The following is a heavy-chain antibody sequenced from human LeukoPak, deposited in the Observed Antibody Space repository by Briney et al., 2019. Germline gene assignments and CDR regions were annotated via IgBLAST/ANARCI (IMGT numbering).Heavy chain of an antibody. Sequence: GASVKVSCKASGYTFTSYDTNWVRQATGQGLEWMGWMNPNSGDTGYAQKFQGRVTITRNTSISTAYMELSSLRSEDTAVYYCARGTSHRYGDYINWFDPWGQGTLVTVSS. CDR3: ARGTSHRYGDYINWFDP. CDR1: GYTFTSYD. J-gene: IGHJ5*02. CDR2: MNPNSGDT. D-gene: IGHD4-17*01. V-gene: IGHV1-8*03.